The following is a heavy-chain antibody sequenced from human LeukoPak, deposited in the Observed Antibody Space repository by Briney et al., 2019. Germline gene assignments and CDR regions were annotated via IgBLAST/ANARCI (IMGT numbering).Heavy chain of an antibody. CDR3: AKDPGYSGYNYYYFDY. CDR1: GFTVDNNY. CDR2: IYSGGTT. Sequence: GGSLRLSCAASGFTVDNNYMNWVRQAPGKGLEWVSLIYSGGTTSYADSVKGRFTISRDNSKNTLYLQMNSLRVEDTAVYYCAKDPGYSGYNYYYFDYWGQGTLVTVSS. J-gene: IGHJ4*02. D-gene: IGHD5-12*01. V-gene: IGHV3-66*01.